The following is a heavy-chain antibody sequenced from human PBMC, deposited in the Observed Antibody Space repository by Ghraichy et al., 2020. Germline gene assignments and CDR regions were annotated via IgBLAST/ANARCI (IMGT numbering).Heavy chain of an antibody. Sequence: ETLSLTCTVSGGSVSSGSYYWSWIRQPPGKGLEWIGYIYYSGSTNYNPSLKSRVTISVDTSKNQFSLKLSSVTAADTAVYYCARDRGYDFWSGYDGYYFDYGAQGTLVPVSS. D-gene: IGHD3-3*01. V-gene: IGHV4-61*01. CDR2: IYYSGST. J-gene: IGHJ4*02. CDR1: GGSVSSGSYY. CDR3: ARDRGYDFWSGYDGYYFDY.